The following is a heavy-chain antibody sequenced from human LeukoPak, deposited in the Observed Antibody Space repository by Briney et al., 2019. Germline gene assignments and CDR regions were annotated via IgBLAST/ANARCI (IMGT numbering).Heavy chain of an antibody. V-gene: IGHV4-39*07. CDR1: GGSISSSSYY. D-gene: IGHD3-22*01. CDR3: ARKAPYYYDGSGPLGTYYSDY. J-gene: IGHJ4*02. Sequence: SETLSLTCSVSGGSISSSSYYWGWIRQPPGKGLEWIGGIYYSGSTYYNPSLKSRVTISVDTSKNQFSLKLNSVTAADTAVYYCARKAPYYYDGSGPLGTYYSDYWGQGTLVTVSS. CDR2: IYYSGST.